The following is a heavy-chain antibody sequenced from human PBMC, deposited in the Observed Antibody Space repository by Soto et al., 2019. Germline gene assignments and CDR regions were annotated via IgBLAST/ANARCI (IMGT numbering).Heavy chain of an antibody. CDR2: IIPIFGTA. Sequence: RASVKVSCKASGGTFSSYAISWMRQAPGQGLEWMGGIIPIFGTANYAQKFQGRVTITADESTSTAYMELGSLRSEDTAVYYCARDLGGDFSVAEFDPWGQGTLVTVSS. D-gene: IGHD2-21*02. CDR1: GGTFSSYA. J-gene: IGHJ5*02. CDR3: ARDLGGDFSVAEFDP. V-gene: IGHV1-69*13.